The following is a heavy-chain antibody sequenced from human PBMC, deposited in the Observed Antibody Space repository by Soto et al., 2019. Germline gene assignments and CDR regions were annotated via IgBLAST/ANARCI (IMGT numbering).Heavy chain of an antibody. V-gene: IGHV4-31*03. CDR2: IYYSGST. J-gene: IGHJ5*02. CDR1: GGSISSGGYY. CDR3: ARVPGAPEDNWFDP. Sequence: SETLSLTCTVSGGSISSGGYYWSWIRQHPGKGLEWIGYIYYSGSTYYNPSLKSRVTISVDTSKNQFSLKLSSVTAADTAVYYCARVPGAPEDNWFDPWGQGTLVTVSS.